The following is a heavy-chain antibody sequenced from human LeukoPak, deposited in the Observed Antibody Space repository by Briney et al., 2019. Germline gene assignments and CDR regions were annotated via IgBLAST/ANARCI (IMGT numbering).Heavy chain of an antibody. Sequence: GGSLRLSCAASGFTFNTFGMSWVRQPPGKGLVWVSRINSDGSSTSYADSVKGRFTISRDNAKNTLYLQMNSLRAEDTAVYYCARDVALVNMDVWGKGTTVTVSS. D-gene: IGHD2-8*02. V-gene: IGHV3-74*01. CDR3: ARDVALVNMDV. CDR1: GFTFNTFG. CDR2: INSDGSST. J-gene: IGHJ6*03.